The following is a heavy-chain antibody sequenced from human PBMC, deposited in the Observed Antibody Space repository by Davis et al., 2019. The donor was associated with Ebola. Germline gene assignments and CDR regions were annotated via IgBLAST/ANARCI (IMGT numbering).Heavy chain of an antibody. CDR3: ATDVGFRGVQGVEF. J-gene: IGHJ4*02. CDR2: IYRTENT. D-gene: IGHD3-10*01. V-gene: IGHV4-4*02. CDR1: GASFTSRHW. Sequence: PSETLSLTCAVSGASFTSRHWWICVRQPPGKGLEWIGEIYRTENTNYNPSLNTRVTISLDRSKNQFSLRMTSLTAADTAVYYCATDVGFRGVQGVEFWGQGTLVTVSS.